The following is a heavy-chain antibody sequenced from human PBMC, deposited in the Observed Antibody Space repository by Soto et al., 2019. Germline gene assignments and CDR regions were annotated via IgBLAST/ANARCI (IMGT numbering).Heavy chain of an antibody. CDR2: IIPIFGTA. Sequence: QVQLVQSGAEVKKPGSSVKVSCKASGGTFSSYAISWVRQAPGQGLEWMGGIIPIFGTANYAQKFQGRVTITADEYTSTAYMEMSSLRSEDTAVYYWARAFLGYCSGGSCYHFDCWGQGTLVTVCS. CDR3: ARAFLGYCSGGSCYHFDC. D-gene: IGHD2-15*01. V-gene: IGHV1-69*01. J-gene: IGHJ4*02. CDR1: GGTFSSYA.